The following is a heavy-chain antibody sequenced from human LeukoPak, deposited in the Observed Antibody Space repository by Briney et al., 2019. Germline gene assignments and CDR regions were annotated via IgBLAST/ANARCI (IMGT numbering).Heavy chain of an antibody. D-gene: IGHD1-26*01. CDR2: ISYDGSNK. V-gene: IGHV3-30*18. J-gene: IGHJ4*02. Sequence: PGGSLRLSCAASGFTFSSYSMNWVRQAPGKGLEWVAVISYDGSNKYYADSVKGRFTISRDNSKNTLYLQMNSLRAEDTAVYYCAKSVVGATLDYWGQGTLVTVSS. CDR3: AKSVVGATLDY. CDR1: GFTFSSYS.